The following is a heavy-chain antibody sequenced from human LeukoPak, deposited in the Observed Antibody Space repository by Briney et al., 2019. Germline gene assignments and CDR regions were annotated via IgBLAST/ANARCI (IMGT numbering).Heavy chain of an antibody. CDR1: GGSISSSSYY. J-gene: IGHJ5*02. CDR2: IYYSGST. V-gene: IGHV4-39*01. D-gene: IGHD2-2*03. Sequence: PSETLSLTCTVSGGSISSSSYYWGWIRQPPGKGLEWIGSIYYSGSTYYNPSLKSRVTISVDTSKNQFSLKLSSVTAADTAVYYCARDGYCSSTSCYGDWFDPWGQGTLVTVSS. CDR3: ARDGYCSSTSCYGDWFDP.